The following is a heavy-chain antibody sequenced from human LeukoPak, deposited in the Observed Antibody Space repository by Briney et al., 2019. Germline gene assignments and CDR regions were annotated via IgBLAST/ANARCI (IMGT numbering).Heavy chain of an antibody. Sequence: GGSLRLSCAASGFTISSYGMHWVRQAPGKGLEWVAFIRYDGSNKYYADSVKGRFTISRDNSKNTLYLQMNSLRAEDTAVYYCAEVEVSVVRGVIDFDYWGQGTLVTVSS. D-gene: IGHD3-10*01. CDR1: GFTISSYG. V-gene: IGHV3-30*02. J-gene: IGHJ4*02. CDR2: IRYDGSNK. CDR3: AEVEVSVVRGVIDFDY.